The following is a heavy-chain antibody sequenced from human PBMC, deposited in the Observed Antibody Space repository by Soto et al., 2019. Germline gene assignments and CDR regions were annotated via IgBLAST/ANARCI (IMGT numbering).Heavy chain of an antibody. J-gene: IGHJ4*02. D-gene: IGHD2-15*01. CDR1: GGSFSGYY. CDR2: INHSGST. CDR3: ARGRLGCSGGSCYSRSMDY. V-gene: IGHV4-34*01. Sequence: SETLSLTCAVYGGSFSGYYWSWIRQPPGKGLEWIGEINHSGSTNYNPSLKSRVTISVDTSKNQFSLKLSSVTAADTAVYYCARGRLGCSGGSCYSRSMDYWGQGTLVTVSS.